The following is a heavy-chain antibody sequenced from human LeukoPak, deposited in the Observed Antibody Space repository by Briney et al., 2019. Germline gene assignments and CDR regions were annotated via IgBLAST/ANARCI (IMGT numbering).Heavy chain of an antibody. J-gene: IGHJ4*02. Sequence: PGGSLRLSCAASGFTFSSYTMNWVRQAPGKGLEWVSCISSSSSYIYYADSVKGRFTISRDNAKNSLYLQMNSLRAEDTAVYYCARAHNWKYGSFDFWGQGTLVTVSS. CDR3: ARAHNWKYGSFDF. V-gene: IGHV3-21*01. CDR2: ISSSSSYI. D-gene: IGHD1-7*01. CDR1: GFTFSSYT.